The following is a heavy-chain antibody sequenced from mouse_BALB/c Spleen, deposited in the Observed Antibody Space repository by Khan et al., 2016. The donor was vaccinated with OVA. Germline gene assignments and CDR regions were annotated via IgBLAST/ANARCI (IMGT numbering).Heavy chain of an antibody. J-gene: IGHJ1*01. Sequence: QIQLVQSGPELKKPGETVKISCKASGYTFTNYGMHWVKQAPGKGLKWMGWINTYTGEPTYADDFKGRFAFSLETSASTAYLQLNNLKNEDTATDVCASGGDWYFDVWGAGTTVTVSS. CDR2: INTYTGEP. V-gene: IGHV9-3-1*01. CDR3: ASGGDWYFDV. D-gene: IGHD1-1*02. CDR1: GYTFTNYG.